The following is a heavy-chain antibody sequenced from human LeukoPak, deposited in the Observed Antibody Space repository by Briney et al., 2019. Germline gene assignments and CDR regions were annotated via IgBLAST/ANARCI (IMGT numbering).Heavy chain of an antibody. CDR1: GFTFSIYG. V-gene: IGHV3-30*02. CDR2: INFAGSGQ. J-gene: IGHJ2*01. D-gene: IGHD6-13*01. Sequence: GGSLRLSCAASGFTFSIYGMNWVRQAPGKGLEWAAMINFAGSGQYYADSVRGRFTISRDNSKDTLFLQMNSLRAEDTAVYYCAKGLGKAGATNTWYFDLWGRGTLVTVSS. CDR3: AKGLGKAGATNTWYFDL.